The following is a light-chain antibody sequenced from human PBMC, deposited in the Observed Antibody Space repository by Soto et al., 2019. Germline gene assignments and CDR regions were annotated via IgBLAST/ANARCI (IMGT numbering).Light chain of an antibody. CDR3: SSYTSSSTLV. CDR1: SSDVGGYNS. Sequence: QSVLTQPASVSGSPGQSIPISCTGTSSDVGGYNSVSWYQQHPGKAPKLMIHEVSNGPYEVSDCFSGSKSGNTASRTISGLQAEDEADYYCSSYTSSSTLVFGTGINVTV. V-gene: IGLV2-14*01. CDR2: EVS. J-gene: IGLJ1*01.